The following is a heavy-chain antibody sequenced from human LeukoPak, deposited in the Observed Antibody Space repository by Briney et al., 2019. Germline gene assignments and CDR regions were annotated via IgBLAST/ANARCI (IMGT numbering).Heavy chain of an antibody. D-gene: IGHD6-13*01. V-gene: IGHV3-21*01. CDR1: GFSFDTYT. Sequence: GGSLRLSCAASGFSFDTYTMNWVRQAPGKGLEWVSSISSSAVYIYYADSVKGRFTISRDNAKNSLYLQMNSLRAEDTAVYYCARSSSWTDFDSWGQGTLVTVSS. J-gene: IGHJ4*02. CDR2: ISSSAVYI. CDR3: ARSSSWTDFDS.